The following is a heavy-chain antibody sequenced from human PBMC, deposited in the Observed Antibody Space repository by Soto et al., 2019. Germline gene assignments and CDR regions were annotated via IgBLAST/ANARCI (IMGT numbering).Heavy chain of an antibody. CDR2: IIPILGIA. CDR1: GGTFSSYT. CDR3: AREAAAGTLDY. V-gene: IGHV1-69*04. J-gene: IGHJ4*02. D-gene: IGHD6-13*01. Sequence: ASVKVSCKASGGTFSSYTISWVRQAPGQGLEWMGRIIPILGIANYAQKFQGRVTITADKSTSTAYMELSRLRSDDTAVYYCAREAAAGTLDYWGQGTLVTVSS.